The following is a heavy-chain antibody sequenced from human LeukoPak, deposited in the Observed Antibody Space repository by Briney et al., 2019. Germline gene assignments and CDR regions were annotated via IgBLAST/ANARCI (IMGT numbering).Heavy chain of an antibody. Sequence: GGSLRLSCAASGFTGSNNYMSWVRQAPGKGLEWVSAISDGGGTTYYADSVQGRFTISRDYSKNTLFLQMNSLRADDTAVYYCAKVGTGDLFRALDYWGQGTLVTVSS. V-gene: IGHV3-23*01. CDR3: AKVGTGDLFRALDY. CDR1: GFTGSNNY. D-gene: IGHD1-14*01. J-gene: IGHJ4*02. CDR2: ISDGGGTT.